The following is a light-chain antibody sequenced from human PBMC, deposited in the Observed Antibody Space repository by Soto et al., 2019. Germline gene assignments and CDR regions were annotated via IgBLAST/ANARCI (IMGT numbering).Light chain of an antibody. Sequence: QSVLTQPPSVSGSPGQSVTISCTGTSTDFVSYNRVSWYQQPPGTAPKLIIYEASNRPSGVPHRFSGSKSGNTASLTISGLQAADEADYYCSSYTSSSTLFGTGTKVTVL. J-gene: IGLJ1*01. CDR1: STDFVSYNR. CDR3: SSYTSSSTL. V-gene: IGLV2-18*02. CDR2: EAS.